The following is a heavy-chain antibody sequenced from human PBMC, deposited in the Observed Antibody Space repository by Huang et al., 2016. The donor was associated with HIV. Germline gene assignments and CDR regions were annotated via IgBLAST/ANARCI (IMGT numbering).Heavy chain of an antibody. CDR2: RQPAGGP. CDR1: GGSLSGFY. Sequence: QVQLQQWGAGLLQPSETLSLTCAVYGGSLSGFYWNWIRQPPGKGLEGIGERQPAGGPMSPSLKSRVTISVDTSKNQCSLKLSSVTAADTAVYYCARRSSAYGSSFFDFWGPGSLVTVSS. CDR3: ARRSSAYGSSFFDF. D-gene: IGHD3-10*01. V-gene: IGHV4-34*02. J-gene: IGHJ4*02.